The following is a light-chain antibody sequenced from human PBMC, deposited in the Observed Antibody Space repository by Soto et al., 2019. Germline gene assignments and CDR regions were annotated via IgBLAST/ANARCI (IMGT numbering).Light chain of an antibody. CDR1: QSVSSSY. Sequence: EIVLTQSPGTLSLSSGERATLSCRASQSVSSSYLAWYQQKPGQAPRLLIYDASSRATGIPDRFSGTGSATDFTLTISRLEPEDFAVYYCQQYGTSPPLTFGGGTKVEIK. CDR2: DAS. V-gene: IGKV3-20*01. J-gene: IGKJ4*01. CDR3: QQYGTSPPLT.